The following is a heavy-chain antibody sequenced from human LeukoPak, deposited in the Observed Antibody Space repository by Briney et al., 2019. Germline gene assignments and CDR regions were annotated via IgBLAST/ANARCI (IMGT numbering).Heavy chain of an antibody. Sequence: SETLSLTCAVYGGSFSGYYWSWIRQPPGKGLEWIGEINHSGGTNYNPSLKSRVTISVDTSKNQFSLKLSSVTAADTAVYYCAREEVITYSSSWYGVYYFDYWGQGTLVTVSS. CDR2: INHSGGT. CDR3: AREEVITYSSSWYGVYYFDY. V-gene: IGHV4-34*01. J-gene: IGHJ4*02. CDR1: GGSFSGYY. D-gene: IGHD6-13*01.